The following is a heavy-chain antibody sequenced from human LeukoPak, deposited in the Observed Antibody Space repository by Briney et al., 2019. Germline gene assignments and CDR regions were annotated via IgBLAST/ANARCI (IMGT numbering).Heavy chain of an antibody. J-gene: IGHJ6*02. Sequence: GGSLRLSCAASGFTFSSYAMSWVRQAPGKGLEWVSAISGSGGSTYYADSVKGRFTISRDNSKNTLYLQMNSLRAEDTAVYYCARVPYSSGWYTMDVWGQGTTVTVSS. V-gene: IGHV3-23*01. CDR2: ISGSGGST. CDR1: GFTFSSYA. D-gene: IGHD6-19*01. CDR3: ARVPYSSGWYTMDV.